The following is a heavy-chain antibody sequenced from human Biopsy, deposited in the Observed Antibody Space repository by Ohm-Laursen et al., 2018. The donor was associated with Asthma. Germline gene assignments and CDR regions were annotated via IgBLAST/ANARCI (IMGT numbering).Heavy chain of an antibody. CDR3: ARTYYDFLTGQVKDVFGV. CDR1: GYNFISFA. CDR2: VNTGNGDT. D-gene: IGHD3-9*01. J-gene: IGHJ3*01. V-gene: IGHV1-3*04. Sequence: ASVKVSCKASGYNFISFAIHWVRQAPGQRLEWMGWVNTGNGDTKDSQKFQGRVTITRDTSASTAYMELRSLRSEDTATYYCARTYYDFLTGQVKDVFGVWGQGTMVTVSS.